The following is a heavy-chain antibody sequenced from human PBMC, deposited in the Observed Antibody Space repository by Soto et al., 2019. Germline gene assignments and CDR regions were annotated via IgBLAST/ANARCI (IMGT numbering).Heavy chain of an antibody. Sequence: SETLSLTCVVSSGSINFYYWNWIRQPPGKGLEWIGSTYYRGSTNYNPSLKSRVTISIDTSNTQFSLRLTSVTAADTAVYYCSRVLDTGSYRVFDLWGPGTLVTVSS. CDR2: TYYRGST. CDR1: SGSINFYY. CDR3: SRVLDTGSYRVFDL. V-gene: IGHV4-59*12. D-gene: IGHD6-19*01. J-gene: IGHJ3*01.